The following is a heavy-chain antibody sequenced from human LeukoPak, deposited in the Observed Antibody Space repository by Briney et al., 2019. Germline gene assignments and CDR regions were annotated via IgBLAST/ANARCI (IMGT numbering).Heavy chain of an antibody. D-gene: IGHD3-22*01. V-gene: IGHV4-31*03. Sequence: SETLSLTCTVSGGSISSGGYYWSWICQHPGKGLEWIGYIYYSGSTYYNPSLKSRVTISVDTSKNQFSLKLSSVTAADTAVYYCASSVYYYDSSGYYYYWGQGTLVTVSS. CDR3: ASSVYYYDSSGYYYY. J-gene: IGHJ4*02. CDR1: GGSISSGGYY. CDR2: IYYSGST.